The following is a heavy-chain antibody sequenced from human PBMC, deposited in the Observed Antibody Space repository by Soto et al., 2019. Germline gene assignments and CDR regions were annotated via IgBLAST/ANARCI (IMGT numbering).Heavy chain of an antibody. D-gene: IGHD6-6*01. J-gene: IGHJ6*02. V-gene: IGHV5-10-1*01. CDR2: IDPSDSYT. CDR1: GYSFTSYW. CDR3: ARYPSSIAARRGYYYGMDV. Sequence: DSLKISCKGSGYSFTSYWISLVRQMPGKGLEWMGRIDPSDSYTNYSPSFQGHVTISADKSISTAYLQWSSLKASDTAMYYCARYPSSIAARRGYYYGMDVWGQGTTVTVSS.